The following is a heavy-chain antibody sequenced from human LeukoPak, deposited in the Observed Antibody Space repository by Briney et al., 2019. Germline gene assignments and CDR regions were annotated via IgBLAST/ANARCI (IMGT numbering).Heavy chain of an antibody. CDR2: IYPGDSDT. Sequence: GESLKISCKGSGYSFTSYWIGWVHQMPGKGLEWMGIIYPGDSDTRYSPSFQGQVTISADKSISTAYLQWSSLKASDTATYYCASRRVRSPGAFDIWGQGTMVTVSS. J-gene: IGHJ3*02. D-gene: IGHD3-10*01. V-gene: IGHV5-51*07. CDR3: ASRRVRSPGAFDI. CDR1: GYSFTSYW.